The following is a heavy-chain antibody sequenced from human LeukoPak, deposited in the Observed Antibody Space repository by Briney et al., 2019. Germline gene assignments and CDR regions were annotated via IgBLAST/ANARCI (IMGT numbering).Heavy chain of an antibody. V-gene: IGHV3-9*01. CDR2: ISWNSGSI. D-gene: IGHD3-10*01. J-gene: IGHJ2*01. CDR1: GFTFDDYA. Sequence: GGSLRLSCAASGFTFDDYAMHWVRQAPGKGLEWVSGISWNSGSIAYADSVKGRFTISRDNAKNSLYLQMNSLRAEDTALYDCAKDHYASATGYFDLWGRGTLVTVSS. CDR3: AKDHYASATGYFDL.